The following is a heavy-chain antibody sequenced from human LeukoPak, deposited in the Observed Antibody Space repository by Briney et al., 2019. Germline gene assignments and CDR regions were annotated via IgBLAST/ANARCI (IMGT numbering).Heavy chain of an antibody. J-gene: IGHJ4*02. CDR3: ARGNWNYPFDY. Sequence: GGSLRLSCAASGFTVSSNYMSWVRQAPGKGLEWASVIYSSDSTYYADSVKGRFTISRDNSKNTLYLQMNGLRAEDTAVYYCARGNWNYPFDYWGQGTLVTVSS. CDR2: IYSSDST. CDR1: GFTVSSNY. V-gene: IGHV3-53*01. D-gene: IGHD1-7*01.